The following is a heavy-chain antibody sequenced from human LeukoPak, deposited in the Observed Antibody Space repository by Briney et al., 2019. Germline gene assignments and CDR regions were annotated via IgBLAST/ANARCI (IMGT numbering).Heavy chain of an antibody. D-gene: IGHD3-16*02. CDR3: ARVPFGGVILPYYFDY. Sequence: GGSLRLSCAASGFTVSSNYMSWVRQAPGKGLEWVSVIYSGGSTYYADSVKGRFTISRDNSKNTLYLQMNSLRAEDTAVYYCARVPFGGVILPYYFDYWGQGTLVTVSS. CDR1: GFTVSSNY. J-gene: IGHJ4*02. V-gene: IGHV3-66*01. CDR2: IYSGGST.